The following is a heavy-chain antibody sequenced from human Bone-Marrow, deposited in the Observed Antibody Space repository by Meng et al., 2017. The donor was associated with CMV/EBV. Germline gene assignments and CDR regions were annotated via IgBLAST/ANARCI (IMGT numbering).Heavy chain of an antibody. Sequence: VKVSCKASGYTFTGYYMHWVRQAPGQGVEWMGWINPNSGGTNYAQKFQGRVTMTRDTSISTAYMELSRLRADDTAVYYCARMVGATYYFDYWGQRTLVTVSS. CDR1: GYTFTGYY. CDR2: INPNSGGT. J-gene: IGHJ4*02. CDR3: ARMVGATYYFDY. D-gene: IGHD1-26*01. V-gene: IGHV1-2*02.